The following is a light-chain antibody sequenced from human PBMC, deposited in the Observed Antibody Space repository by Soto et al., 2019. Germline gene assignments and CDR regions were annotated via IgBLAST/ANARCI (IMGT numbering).Light chain of an antibody. J-gene: IGLJ2*01. CDR3: SSYAGSNTVI. CDR2: EVS. CDR1: SSDVGGYEY. V-gene: IGLV2-8*01. Sequence: ALTQPPSASGSPGQSVTISCTGTSSDVGGYEYVSWYQQHPGKAPKLIIYEVSKRPSGVPDRFSGSKSGNTASLTVSGLQAEDEADYYCSSYAGSNTVIFGGGTKLTVL.